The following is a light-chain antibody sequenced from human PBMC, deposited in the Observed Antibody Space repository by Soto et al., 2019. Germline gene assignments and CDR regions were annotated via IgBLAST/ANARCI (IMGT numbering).Light chain of an antibody. CDR3: QQTNT. CDR2: DAS. CDR1: QRVSSRY. Sequence: EMVLTKSPGTLSLSPGERATLSCRASQRVSSRYLAWYQQKPGQAPRLLIYDASARATGTPNRFSGSGSGTDFTLTISRLEPEDFAVYYCQQTNTFGGGTKVEL. J-gene: IGKJ4*01. V-gene: IGKV3-20*01.